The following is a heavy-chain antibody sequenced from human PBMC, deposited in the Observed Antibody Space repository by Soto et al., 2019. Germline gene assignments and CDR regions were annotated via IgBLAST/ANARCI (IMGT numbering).Heavy chain of an antibody. V-gene: IGHV3-23*01. Sequence: GGSLRLSCAASGFTFSTYAMTWVRQAPGKGLEWVSIISSSGDATYYLDSVKGRFTISRDNSRNTLNLQMNSLRAEDTAVYYCAKNGDFWSWGMDVWGLRTTVTVSS. CDR3: AKNGDFWSWGMDV. CDR1: GFTFSTYA. CDR2: ISSSGDAT. D-gene: IGHD3-3*01. J-gene: IGHJ6*02.